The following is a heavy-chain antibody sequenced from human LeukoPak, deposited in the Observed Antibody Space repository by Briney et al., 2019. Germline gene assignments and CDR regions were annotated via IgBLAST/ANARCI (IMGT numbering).Heavy chain of an antibody. CDR1: DNSISNGYY. CDR2: IYYSGST. D-gene: IGHD5-24*01. CDR3: ARGEMATVFL. Sequence: SETLSLTCTVSDNSISNGYYWGWIRQPPGKGLEWIGSIYYSGSTYYNPSLKTRVTISKDTSKNQFSLKPSSVTAADTAVYFCARGEMATVFLWGQGTLVTVSS. V-gene: IGHV4-38-2*02. J-gene: IGHJ4*02.